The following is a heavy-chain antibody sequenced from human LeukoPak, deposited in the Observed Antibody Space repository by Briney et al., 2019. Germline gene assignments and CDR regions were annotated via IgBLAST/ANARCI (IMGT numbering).Heavy chain of an antibody. CDR1: GGSISSDTYS. D-gene: IGHD1-26*01. CDR3: ARDIGP. Sequence: SQTLSLTCAVSGGSISSDTYSWDWVRQPPGRGQEWIGYIWHTGSTYYTPSLKSRVTISVDRSKNQFSLKLSSVTAADTAVYYCARDIGPWGQGTLVTVSS. CDR2: IWHTGST. J-gene: IGHJ5*02. V-gene: IGHV4-30-2*01.